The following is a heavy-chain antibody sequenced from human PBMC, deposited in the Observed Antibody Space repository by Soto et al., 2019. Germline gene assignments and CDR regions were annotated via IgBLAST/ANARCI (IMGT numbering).Heavy chain of an antibody. Sequence: QVQLVQSGAEVKKPGSSVKVSCKASGGTFSSYAISWVRQAPGQGLEWMGGIIPIFGTANYAQKFQGRVTITADESTSTAYMELSSLRSEDTALYYCARVTVRDYYYGMDVWGQGTKVTVSS. CDR3: ARVTVRDYYYGMDV. V-gene: IGHV1-69*12. CDR2: IIPIFGTA. D-gene: IGHD4-4*01. CDR1: GGTFSSYA. J-gene: IGHJ6*02.